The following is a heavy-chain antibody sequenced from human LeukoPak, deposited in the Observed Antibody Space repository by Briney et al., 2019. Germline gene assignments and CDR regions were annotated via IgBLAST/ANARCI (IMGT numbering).Heavy chain of an antibody. D-gene: IGHD7-27*01. J-gene: IGHJ4*02. Sequence: GGSLRLSCAASGFTFSSYSMNWVRQAPGKGLEWVSYISSSSSTIYYADSVKGRFTISRDNAKNSLYLQMNSLRAEDTAVYYCARGLGINYWGQGTLVTVSS. CDR3: ARGLGINY. CDR1: GFTFSSYS. CDR2: ISSSSSTI. V-gene: IGHV3-48*04.